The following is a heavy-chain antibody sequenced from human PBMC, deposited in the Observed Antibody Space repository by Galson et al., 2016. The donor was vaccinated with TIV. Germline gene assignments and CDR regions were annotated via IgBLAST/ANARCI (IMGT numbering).Heavy chain of an antibody. D-gene: IGHD6-6*01. CDR1: GGSIRSDAYY. J-gene: IGHJ6*03. CDR3: AKSVAARPPYMDV. CDR2: IYNSGST. V-gene: IGHV4-31*03. Sequence: TLSLTCNVSGGSIRSDAYYWSWIRQHPGKGLEWIGNIYNSGSTHYSPSLKSRVSISVDTSKNQFSLMMSSVTAADTAVYYCAKSVAARPPYMDVWGKGITVTVSS.